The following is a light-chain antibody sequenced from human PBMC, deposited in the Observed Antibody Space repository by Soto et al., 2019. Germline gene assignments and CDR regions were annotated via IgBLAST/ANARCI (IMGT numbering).Light chain of an antibody. CDR3: SSYTSTRAVI. CDR2: EVT. Sequence: QSALTQPASVSGSPGQSITMSCSGSSSDIGGYDYVSWYQQHPGKAPKLIIYEVTNRPSGVSNRLSGSKSGNTASLTISGLQAEDEANYYCSSYTSTRAVIFGGGTKLTVL. CDR1: SSDIGGYDY. V-gene: IGLV2-14*01. J-gene: IGLJ2*01.